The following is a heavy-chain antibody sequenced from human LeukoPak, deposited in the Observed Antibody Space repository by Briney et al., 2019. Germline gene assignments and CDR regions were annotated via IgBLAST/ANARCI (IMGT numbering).Heavy chain of an antibody. CDR2: ISAYNGIT. J-gene: IGHJ3*02. D-gene: IGHD3-3*01. CDR1: GYMFTKYG. Sequence: GASVKVSCKASGYMFTKYGISWVRQAPGQGLEWMGWISAYNGITKYAQKLQGRVTMTTDTSTSTAYMELRSLRSDDTAVYYCARVEEGPNTFDIWGQGTMVTVSS. CDR3: ARVEEGPNTFDI. V-gene: IGHV1-18*01.